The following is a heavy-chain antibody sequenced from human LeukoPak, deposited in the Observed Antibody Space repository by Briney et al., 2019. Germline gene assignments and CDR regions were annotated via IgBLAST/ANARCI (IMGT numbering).Heavy chain of an antibody. CDR2: ISGSGVST. J-gene: IGHJ3*02. D-gene: IGHD2-21*01. Sequence: GGSLRLSCAASRFTFSSYAMSWVRQAPGKGLEWVSAISGSGVSTYYADSVKGRFTISRDNSKNTLYLQMNSLRAEDTAVYYCARVWRGESLCGAFDIWGQGTMVTVSS. CDR1: RFTFSSYA. V-gene: IGHV3-23*01. CDR3: ARVWRGESLCGAFDI.